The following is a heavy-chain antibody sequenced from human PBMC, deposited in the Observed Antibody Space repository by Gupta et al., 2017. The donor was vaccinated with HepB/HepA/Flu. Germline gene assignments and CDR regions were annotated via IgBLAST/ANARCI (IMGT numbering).Heavy chain of an antibody. CDR2: IYYSGST. V-gene: IGHV4-39*01. D-gene: IGHD3-22*01. CDR1: GGSISSSSYY. J-gene: IGHJ4*02. Sequence: QLQLQESGPGLVKPSETLSLTCTVSGGSISSSSYYWGWIRQPPGKGLEWIGSIYYSGSTYYNPSLKSRVTIAVDTSKNQFSMKLSSVTAADTAVYYCARLTYYYDSSGYDVGVGPHEYFDYWGQGTLVTVSS. CDR3: ARLTYYYDSSGYDVGVGPHEYFDY.